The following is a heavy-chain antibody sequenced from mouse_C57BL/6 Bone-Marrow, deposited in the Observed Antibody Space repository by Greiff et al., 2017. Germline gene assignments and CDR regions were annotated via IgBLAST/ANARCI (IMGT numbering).Heavy chain of an antibody. V-gene: IGHV2-9-1*01. CDR2: IWTGGGT. J-gene: IGHJ1*03. Sequence: VQRVESGPGLVAPSQSLSITCTVSGFSLTSYAISWVRQPPGKGLEWLVVIWTGGGTNYNSALKSRLSIRKDNSKSQVFVKRNRLQTDDTARYYCAREFITTGVGGYFDVWGTGTTVTVSS. CDR3: AREFITTGVGGYFDV. D-gene: IGHD1-1*01. CDR1: GFSLTSYA.